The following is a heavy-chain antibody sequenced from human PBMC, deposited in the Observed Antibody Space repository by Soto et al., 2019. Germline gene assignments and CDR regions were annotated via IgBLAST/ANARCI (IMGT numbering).Heavy chain of an antibody. D-gene: IGHD5-18*01. CDR2: ISHDGTNT. V-gene: IGHV3-30-3*01. J-gene: IGHJ4*02. CDR1: GFTFSSYW. Sequence: GGSLRLSCAASGFTFSSYWMSWVRQAPGEGPEWVAVISHDGTNTYHAESVRGRFFISRDNSRSTLYLQMNSLSADDTAVYYCARGYSYGPSRLLDDWGQGTLVTVSS. CDR3: ARGYSYGPSRLLDD.